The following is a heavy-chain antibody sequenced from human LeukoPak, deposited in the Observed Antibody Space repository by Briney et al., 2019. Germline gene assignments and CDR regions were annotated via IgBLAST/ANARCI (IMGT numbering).Heavy chain of an antibody. CDR1: GFTFSSYA. CDR2: ISGSGGST. D-gene: IGHD4-23*01. J-gene: IGHJ4*02. Sequence: PGGSLRLSCAASGFTFSSYAMSWVRQAPGKGLEWVSAISGSGGSTYYADSVKGRFTVSRDNSKNTLYLQMNSLRAEDTAAYYCAKAPDYGGSFDYWGQGTLVTVSS. V-gene: IGHV3-23*01. CDR3: AKAPDYGGSFDY.